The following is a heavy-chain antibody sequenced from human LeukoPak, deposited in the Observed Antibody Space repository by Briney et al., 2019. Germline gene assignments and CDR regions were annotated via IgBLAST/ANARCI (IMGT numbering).Heavy chain of an antibody. V-gene: IGHV3-33*01. CDR2: IWYDGSNK. CDR3: ARTLPTRNAFDI. J-gene: IGHJ3*02. Sequence: PGRSLRLSCAASGFTFSSYGMHWVRQAPGKGLEGVAVIWYDGSNKYYADSVKGRFTISRDNSKNTLYLQMNSLRAEDTAVYYCARTLPTRNAFDIWGQGTMVTVSS. CDR1: GFTFSSYG.